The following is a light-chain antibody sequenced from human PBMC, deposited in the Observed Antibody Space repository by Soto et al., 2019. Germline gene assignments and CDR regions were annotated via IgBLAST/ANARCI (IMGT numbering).Light chain of an antibody. J-gene: IGKJ5*01. Sequence: EIVLTQSPGTLSLSPAESATLSCRASQRVSSSYLAWYQQKPGQAPSLVIYGTSGRATGIPDRFSGSGSGTHLTLTISRLEPEDFAVYFCQHYGGSPLVTFGQGTRLEIK. CDR3: QHYGGSPLVT. CDR2: GTS. V-gene: IGKV3-20*01. CDR1: QRVSSSY.